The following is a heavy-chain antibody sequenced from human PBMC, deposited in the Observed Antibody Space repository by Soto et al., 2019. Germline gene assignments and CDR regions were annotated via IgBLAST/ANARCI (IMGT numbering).Heavy chain of an antibody. CDR3: EXXLSSVVCDI. J-gene: IGHJ3*02. V-gene: IGHV1-69*02. D-gene: IGHD6-6*01. Sequence: SVKVSCKASGGTFSSYTISWVRQAPGQGLEWMGRIIPILGIANYAQKFQGRVTITADKSTSTAYMELSSLRSEDTAVYYCEXXLSSVVCDIWGQGTMVTVSS. CDR1: GGTFSSYT. CDR2: IIPILGIA.